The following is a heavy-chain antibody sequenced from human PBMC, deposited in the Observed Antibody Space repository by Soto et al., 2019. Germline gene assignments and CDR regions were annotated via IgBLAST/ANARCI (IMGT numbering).Heavy chain of an antibody. CDR3: ATNGDYYYSSGPKYFQH. J-gene: IGHJ1*01. CDR2: IYYSGST. CDR1: GGSISTGGYY. Sequence: PSETLSLTCTVSGGSISTGGYYWSWIRQPPGRGLECIGNIYYSGSTYYNPSLKSRVSISVDTSKNQFSLKLSSVTAADTAVYYCATNGDYYYSSGPKYFQHSGQGTLVTVSS. D-gene: IGHD3-22*01. V-gene: IGHV4-31*03.